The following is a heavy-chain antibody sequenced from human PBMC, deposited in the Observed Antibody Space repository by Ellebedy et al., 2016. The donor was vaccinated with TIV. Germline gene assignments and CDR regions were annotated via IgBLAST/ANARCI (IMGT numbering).Heavy chain of an antibody. Sequence: PGGSLRLSCAASGFTFSSYAMSWVRQAPGKGLEWVSAISGSGGSTYYADSVKGRFTISRDNSKNTLYLQMNSLRAEDTAVYYCAKDPLVVVTAIRAFDYWGQGTLVTVSS. V-gene: IGHV3-23*01. D-gene: IGHD2-21*02. CDR3: AKDPLVVVTAIRAFDY. CDR2: ISGSGGST. CDR1: GFTFSSYA. J-gene: IGHJ4*02.